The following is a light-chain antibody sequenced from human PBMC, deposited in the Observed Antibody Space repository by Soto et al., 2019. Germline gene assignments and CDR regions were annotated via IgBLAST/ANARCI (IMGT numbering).Light chain of an antibody. V-gene: IGKV3-20*01. CDR2: GAS. J-gene: IGKJ2*01. CDR1: QSVSSSY. CDR3: QQYGSPPPYT. Sequence: EIVLTQSPGTLSLSPGERATLSCRASQSVSSSYLAWYQQKPGQAPRLLIYGASNRATGIPDRFSGSGSGNDTTLTISRLQPEDFAVYYCQQYGSPPPYTFGQGTKLEIK.